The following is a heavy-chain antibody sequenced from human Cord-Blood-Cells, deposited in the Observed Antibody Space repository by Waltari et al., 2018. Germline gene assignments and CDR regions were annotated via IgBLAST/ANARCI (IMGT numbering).Heavy chain of an antibody. J-gene: IGHJ4*02. D-gene: IGHD1-1*01. Sequence: QVQLQQWGAGLLKPSETLSLTCAVYGGSFSGYYWSWIRQPPGKGLEWIGEINHSGSTNYNPSLKSRVTISVDTSKNQFSLKLSSVTAADTAVYYCVRGQLGRPGYWGQGTLVTVSS. CDR3: VRGQLGRPGY. CDR1: GGSFSGYY. CDR2: INHSGST. V-gene: IGHV4-34*01.